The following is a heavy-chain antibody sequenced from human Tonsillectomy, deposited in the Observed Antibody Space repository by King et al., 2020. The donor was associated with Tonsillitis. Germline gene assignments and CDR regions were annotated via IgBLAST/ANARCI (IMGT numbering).Heavy chain of an antibody. Sequence: LQLQESGPGLVKPSETLSLTCTVSGGSISSSSYYWGWIRQPPGKGLEWIGGIYYSGSTYYNPSLKSRVTISVDTSKNQFSLKLSSVTAADTAVNYCASHYDSSGHGWDYWSQATLVTVSS. V-gene: IGHV4-39*07. CDR3: ASHYDSSGHGWDY. J-gene: IGHJ4*02. CDR1: GGSISSSSYY. CDR2: IYYSGST. D-gene: IGHD3-22*01.